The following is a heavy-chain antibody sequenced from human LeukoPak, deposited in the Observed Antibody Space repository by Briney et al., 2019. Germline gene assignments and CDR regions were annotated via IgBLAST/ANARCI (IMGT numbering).Heavy chain of an antibody. CDR1: GGSFSSYY. Sequence: PSETLSLTCAVYGGSFSSYYWSWIRQPAGKGLEWIGRIYTSGSTNYNPSLKSRVTMSVDTSKNQFSLKLSSVTAADTAVYYCARVKVDIAARPHGVDYNWFDPWGQGTLVTVSS. J-gene: IGHJ5*02. CDR3: ARVKVDIAARPHGVDYNWFDP. D-gene: IGHD6-6*01. CDR2: IYTSGST. V-gene: IGHV4-59*10.